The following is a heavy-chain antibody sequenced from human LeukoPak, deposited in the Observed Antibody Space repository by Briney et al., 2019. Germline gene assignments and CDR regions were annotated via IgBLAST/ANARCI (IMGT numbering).Heavy chain of an antibody. CDR1: GFTFSSYS. D-gene: IGHD3-10*01. Sequence: GSLRLSCAASGFTFSSYSMNWVRQAPGKGLEWIGFIYYSGNTNYNPSLKSRVIISVDTSKNQFSLKLSSVTAADTAVYYCARAFYGSGGGWFDPWGQGTLVTVSS. J-gene: IGHJ5*02. CDR3: ARAFYGSGGGWFDP. CDR2: IYYSGNT. V-gene: IGHV4-59*01.